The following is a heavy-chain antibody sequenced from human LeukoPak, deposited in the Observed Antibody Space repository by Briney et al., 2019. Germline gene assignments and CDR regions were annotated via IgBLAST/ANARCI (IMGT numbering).Heavy chain of an antibody. Sequence: SETLSLTCTVSGYSTTHGYLWGWVRQPPGKGLEWIGSIYQSGTAYYSPSLKSRVTISVDTSKNQFSLNLSSVTAADTAVYYCARVPHPGVPDVRLCYFDYWGQGTLVTVPS. D-gene: IGHD3-3*01. V-gene: IGHV4-38-2*02. CDR1: GYSTTHGYL. CDR2: IYQSGTA. J-gene: IGHJ4*02. CDR3: ARVPHPGVPDVRLCYFDY.